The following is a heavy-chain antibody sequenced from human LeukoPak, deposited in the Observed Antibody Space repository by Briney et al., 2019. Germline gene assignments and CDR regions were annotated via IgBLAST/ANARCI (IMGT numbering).Heavy chain of an antibody. V-gene: IGHV3-9*03. D-gene: IGHD6-19*01. CDR2: ISWNSGSI. CDR1: GFTFSSYA. CDR3: AKDIKALFSSGWNDAFDI. J-gene: IGHJ3*02. Sequence: GGSLRLSCAASGFTFSSYAMHWVRQAPGKGLEWVSGISWNSGSIGYADSVKGRFTISRDNAKNSLYLQMNSLRAEDMALYYCAKDIKALFSSGWNDAFDIWGQGTMVTVSS.